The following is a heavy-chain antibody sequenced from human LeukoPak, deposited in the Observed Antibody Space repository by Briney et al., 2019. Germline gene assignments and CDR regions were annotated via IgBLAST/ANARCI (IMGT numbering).Heavy chain of an antibody. CDR2: ISSSSSYI. CDR3: ARVVEMATNPPDY. J-gene: IGHJ4*02. Sequence: GGSLRLSCAASGFTFSSYSMNWVRQAPGKGLEWVSSISSSSSYIYYADSVKGRFTISRDNAKNSLYLQMNSLRAEDTAVHYCARVVEMATNPPDYWGQGTLVTVSS. V-gene: IGHV3-21*01. CDR1: GFTFSSYS. D-gene: IGHD5-24*01.